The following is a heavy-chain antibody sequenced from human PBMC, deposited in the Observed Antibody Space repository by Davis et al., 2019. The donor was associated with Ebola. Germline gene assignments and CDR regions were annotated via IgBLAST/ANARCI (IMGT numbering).Heavy chain of an antibody. CDR3: ARAGFGSTWFDC. V-gene: IGHV3-13*01. Sequence: PGGSLRLSCAASGFTFRSYDMHWVRHATGKGLEWVSAIGAAGDTYYPVSVKGRFTISRENAKNSLYLQMNSLRAEDTAVYYCARAGFGSTWFDCWGRGILVTVSS. J-gene: IGHJ5*01. CDR2: IGAAGDT. D-gene: IGHD6-13*01. CDR1: GFTFRSYD.